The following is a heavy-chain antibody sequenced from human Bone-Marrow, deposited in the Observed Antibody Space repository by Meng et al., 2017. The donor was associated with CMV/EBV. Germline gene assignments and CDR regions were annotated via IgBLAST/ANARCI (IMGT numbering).Heavy chain of an antibody. CDR1: GGSISSYY. V-gene: IGHV4-59*01. J-gene: IGHJ5*02. Sequence: SETLSLTCTVSGGSISSYYWSWIRQPPGKGLEWIGYIHYSGSTNYNPSLKSRVTISVDTSKNQFSLKLSSVTAADTAVYYCARVLGELPWGLNWFDPWGQGTLVTVSS. D-gene: IGHD3-16*01. CDR3: ARVLGELPWGLNWFDP. CDR2: IHYSGST.